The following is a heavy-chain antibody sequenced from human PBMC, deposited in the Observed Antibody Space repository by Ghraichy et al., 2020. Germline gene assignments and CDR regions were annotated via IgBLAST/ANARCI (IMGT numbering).Heavy chain of an antibody. D-gene: IGHD6-13*01. J-gene: IGHJ5*02. CDR1: GGTFSSYA. V-gene: IGHV1-69*04. CDR3: ARSLSPAAGRSDNWFDP. Sequence: SVKVSCKASGGTFSSYAISWVRQAPGQGLEWMGRIIPILGIANYAQKFQGRVTITADKSTSTAYMELSSLRSEDTAVYYCARSLSPAAGRSDNWFDPWGQGTLVTVSS. CDR2: IIPILGIA.